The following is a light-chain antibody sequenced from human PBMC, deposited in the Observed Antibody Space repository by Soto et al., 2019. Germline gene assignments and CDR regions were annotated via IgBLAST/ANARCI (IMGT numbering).Light chain of an antibody. CDR3: ETWDSNTVV. CDR1: SGHSSYI. CDR2: LEGSGSY. J-gene: IGLJ2*01. Sequence: QSVLTQSSSASASLGSSVKLTCTLSSGHSSYIIAWHQQQPGKAPRYLMKLEGSGSYNKGSGVPDRFSGSSSGADRYLTISNLHFEDEADYYCETWDSNTVVFGGGTKLTVL. V-gene: IGLV4-60*02.